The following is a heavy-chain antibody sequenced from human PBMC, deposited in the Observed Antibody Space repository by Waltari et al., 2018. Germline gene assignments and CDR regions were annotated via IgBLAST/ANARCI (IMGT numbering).Heavy chain of an antibody. Sequence: EVQLVESGGGLVQPGGSLRLSCAASGFPFSRYWMHWVRQAPGKGLVWVSRINSDGSTTGYADSVKGRFTISRDNTKNTLSLQMNSLRDEDTAVYYCAVYLRSSPFDPWGQGTLVTVSS. CDR2: INSDGSTT. CDR1: GFPFSRYW. CDR3: AVYLRSSPFDP. V-gene: IGHV3-74*01. J-gene: IGHJ5*02. D-gene: IGHD5-12*01.